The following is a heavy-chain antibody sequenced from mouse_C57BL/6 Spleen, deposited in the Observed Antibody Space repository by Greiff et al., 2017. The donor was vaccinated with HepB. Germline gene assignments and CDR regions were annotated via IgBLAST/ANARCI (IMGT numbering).Heavy chain of an antibody. CDR2: IWRGGST. CDR3: AKNYYGSSQGYFDV. CDR1: GFSLTSYG. D-gene: IGHD1-1*01. V-gene: IGHV2-5*01. Sequence: QLQQSGPGLVQPSQSLSITCTVSGFSLTSYGVHWVRQSPGKGLEWLGVIWRGGSTDYNAAFMSRLSITKDNSKSQVFFKMNSLQADDTAIYYCAKNYYGSSQGYFDVWGTGTTVTVSS. J-gene: IGHJ1*03.